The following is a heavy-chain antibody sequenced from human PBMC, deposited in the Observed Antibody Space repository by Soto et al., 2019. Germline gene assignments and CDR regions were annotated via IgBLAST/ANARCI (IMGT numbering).Heavy chain of an antibody. V-gene: IGHV1-58*02. CDR1: GFTFSSSA. Sequence: SVKVSCKASGFTFSSSAIQWVRQARGQRLEWIGWIVVGSGSTNYAQDIRGRVTISRDMSASTSYVELSSLRSEDTAIYYCVLCTSTSCYGKFDYWGQGTLVTVSS. J-gene: IGHJ4*02. D-gene: IGHD2-2*01. CDR2: IVVGSGST. CDR3: VLCTSTSCYGKFDY.